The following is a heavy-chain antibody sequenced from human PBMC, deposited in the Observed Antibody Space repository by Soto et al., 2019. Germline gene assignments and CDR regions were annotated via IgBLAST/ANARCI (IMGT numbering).Heavy chain of an antibody. CDR1: GLTLSGYA. D-gene: IGHD3-22*01. V-gene: IGHV3-30-3*01. CDR2: ISYDGSRD. CDR3: AARTYDSSGFHC. Sequence: QVQLVESGGGVVQPGRSLRLSCVASGLTLSGYAMHWVRQAPGKGLEWLTVISYDGSRDYYADSVKGRFTVSRDNSENTLYLQMNSLRHEDTAVYYCAARTYDSSGFHCWGQGTTVTVSS. J-gene: IGHJ3*01.